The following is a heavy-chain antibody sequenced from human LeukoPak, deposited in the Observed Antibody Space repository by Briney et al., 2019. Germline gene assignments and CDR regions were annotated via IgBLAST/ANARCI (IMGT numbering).Heavy chain of an antibody. CDR1: GFTFTTYW. Sequence: PGGSLRLSCAASGFTFTTYWMSWVRQAPGKGLEWVANINQDGTEKHYVDTVKGRFTISRDNAKNSLYLQVNSLRAEDTAVYYCAREDRAYFDYWGQGTLATVSS. V-gene: IGHV3-7*01. CDR3: AREDRAYFDY. J-gene: IGHJ4*02. CDR2: INQDGTEK.